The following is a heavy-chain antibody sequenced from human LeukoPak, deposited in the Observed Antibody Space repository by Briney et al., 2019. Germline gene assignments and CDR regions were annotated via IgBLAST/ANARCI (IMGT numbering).Heavy chain of an antibody. Sequence: GRSLRLSCAASGFTFSSYGMHWVRQAPGKGLEWVAFTSADGRNKYYADSVKGRFTISRDNSKNTLYLQMNSLRAEDTAVYYCARGIEYSSSSDAFDIWGQGTMVTVSS. CDR2: TSADGRNK. D-gene: IGHD6-6*01. V-gene: IGHV3-30*03. CDR3: ARGIEYSSSSDAFDI. J-gene: IGHJ3*02. CDR1: GFTFSSYG.